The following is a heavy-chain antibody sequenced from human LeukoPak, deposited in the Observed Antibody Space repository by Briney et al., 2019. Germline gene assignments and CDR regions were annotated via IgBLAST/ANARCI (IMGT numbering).Heavy chain of an antibody. CDR3: ARVAIAAAGPLIDY. CDR1: GGSISSYY. V-gene: IGHV4-59*01. J-gene: IGHJ4*02. D-gene: IGHD6-13*01. CDR2: IYYSGST. Sequence: SETLSLTCTVSGGSISSYYWSWIRQPPGKGLEWIGYIYYSGSTNYNPSLKSRVTISVDTSKNQFSLKLSSVTAADTAVYYCARVAIAAAGPLIDYWGQGTLVTVSS.